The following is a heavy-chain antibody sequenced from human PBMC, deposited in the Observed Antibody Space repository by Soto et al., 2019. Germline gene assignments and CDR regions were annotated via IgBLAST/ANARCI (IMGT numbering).Heavy chain of an antibody. CDR1: GFTFSFYH. J-gene: IGHJ4*02. CDR3: VIVDPSDSAWLPGDY. D-gene: IGHD3-22*01. CDR2: VHSDFKT. Sequence: EVQLVENGGGLMQPGGSLRLSCAASGFTFSFYHMSWVRQAPGKGLEWVSAVHSDFKTYYSDSVKGRFTISRDNSKNTLYLQMQSLRADDTAVYYCVIVDPSDSAWLPGDYWGQGTLVTVAS. V-gene: IGHV3-53*02.